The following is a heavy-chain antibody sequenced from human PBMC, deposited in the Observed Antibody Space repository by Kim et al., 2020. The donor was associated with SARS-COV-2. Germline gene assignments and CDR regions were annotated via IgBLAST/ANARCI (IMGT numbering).Heavy chain of an antibody. V-gene: IGHV4-39*01. CDR1: GGSISSSSYY. CDR3: ARLSSSWGYFYYYYMDV. Sequence: SETLSLTCTVSGGSISSSSYYWCWIRQPPGKGLEWIGSIYYSGSTYYNPSLKSRVTISVDTSKNQFSLKLSSVTAADTAVYYCARLSSSWGYFYYYYMDVWGKGTTVTVSS. CDR2: IYYSGST. J-gene: IGHJ6*03. D-gene: IGHD6-13*01.